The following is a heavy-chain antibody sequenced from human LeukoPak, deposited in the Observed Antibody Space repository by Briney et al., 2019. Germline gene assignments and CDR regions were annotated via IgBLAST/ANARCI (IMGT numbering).Heavy chain of an antibody. J-gene: IGHJ1*01. CDR3: ARGPPVGAPN. CDR2: ISSSSSYI. Sequence: GGSLRLSCAASGFTFSNYEMNWVRQAPGKGLEWVSSISSSSSYIYYADSVKGRFTISRDNAKNSLYLQMNSLRAEDTAVYYCARGPPVGAPNWGQGTLVTVSS. CDR1: GFTFSNYE. V-gene: IGHV3-21*01. D-gene: IGHD1-26*01.